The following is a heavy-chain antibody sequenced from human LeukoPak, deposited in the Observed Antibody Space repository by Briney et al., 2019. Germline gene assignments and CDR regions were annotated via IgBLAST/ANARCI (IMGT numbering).Heavy chain of an antibody. CDR2: IYYGGST. J-gene: IGHJ4*02. V-gene: IGHV4-39*07. CDR1: GGSISSSSYY. D-gene: IGHD3-22*01. Sequence: SSETLSLTCTVSGGSISSSSYYWGWIRQPPGKGLEWIGSIYYGGSTYYNPSLKSRVTISVDTSKNQFSLKLSSVTAADTAVYYCASSYYDSSGLPGYWGQGTLVTVSS. CDR3: ASSYYDSSGLPGY.